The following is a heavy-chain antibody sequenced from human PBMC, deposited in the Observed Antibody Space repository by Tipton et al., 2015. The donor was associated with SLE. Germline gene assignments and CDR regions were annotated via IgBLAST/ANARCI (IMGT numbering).Heavy chain of an antibody. CDR2: IYYSGST. CDR3: AREGEVTTSPYYFDY. D-gene: IGHD4-17*01. V-gene: IGHV4-31*03. Sequence: GLVKPSETLSLTCTVSGGSISSGGYYWSWIRQHPGKGLEWIGYIYYSGSTYYNPSLKSRVTISVDTSKNQFSLKLSSVTAADTAVYYCAREGEVTTSPYYFDYWGQGTLVTVSS. CDR1: GGSISSGGYY. J-gene: IGHJ4*02.